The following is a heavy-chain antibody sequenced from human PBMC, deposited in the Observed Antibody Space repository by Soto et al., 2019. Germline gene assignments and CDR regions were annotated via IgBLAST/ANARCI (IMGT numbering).Heavy chain of an antibody. Sequence: GGSLRLSCAASGFTFSSYGMHWVRQAPGKGLEWVAVISYDGSNKYYADSVKGRFTISRDNSKNTLYLQMNSLRAEDTAVYYCAKVAWTGVYYYYMDVWGKGTTVTVSS. CDR1: GFTFSSYG. V-gene: IGHV3-30*18. CDR2: ISYDGSNK. J-gene: IGHJ6*03. CDR3: AKVAWTGVYYYYMDV. D-gene: IGHD2-8*02.